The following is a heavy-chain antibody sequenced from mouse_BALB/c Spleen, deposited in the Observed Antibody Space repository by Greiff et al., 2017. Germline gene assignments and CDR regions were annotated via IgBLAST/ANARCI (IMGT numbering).Heavy chain of an antibody. V-gene: IGHV1S56*01. J-gene: IGHJ4*01. CDR2: IYPGNVNT. CDR3: GIEDYDYYAMDY. CDR1: GYTFTSYY. Sequence: VQLQQSGPELVKPGASVRISCKASGYTFTSYYIHWVKQRPGQGLEWIGWIYPGNVNTKYNEKFKGKATLTADKSSSTAYMQLSSLTSEDSAVYFCGIEDYDYYAMDYWGQGTSVTVSS. D-gene: IGHD2-4*01.